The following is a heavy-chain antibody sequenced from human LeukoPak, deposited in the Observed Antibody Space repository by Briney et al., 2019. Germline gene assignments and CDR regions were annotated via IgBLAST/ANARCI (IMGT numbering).Heavy chain of an antibody. V-gene: IGHV4-34*01. CDR2: INHSGST. D-gene: IGHD2-21*02. CDR3: ARHGDLYYYDY. CDR1: GGSFSGYY. Sequence: PSETLSLTCAVYGGSFSGYYWSWIRQPPGKGLEWIGEINHSGSTNYNPSLKSRVTISVDTSKNQFSLKLNSVTAADTAMYYCARHGDLYYYDYWGQGTLVTVSS. J-gene: IGHJ4*02.